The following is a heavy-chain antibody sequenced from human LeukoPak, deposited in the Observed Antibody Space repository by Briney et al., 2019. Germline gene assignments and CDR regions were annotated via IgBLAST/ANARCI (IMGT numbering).Heavy chain of an antibody. V-gene: IGHV1-46*01. J-gene: IGHJ6*02. CDR3: ARVLIDGMDV. CDR2: INPSGGST. CDR1: GYTFTSYY. Sequence: ASVTVSFKASGYTFTSYYMHWVRQAPGQGLEWMGIINPSGGSTSYAQKFQGRVTMTRDTSTSTVYMELSSLRSEDTAVYYCARVLIDGMDVWGQGTTVTVSS.